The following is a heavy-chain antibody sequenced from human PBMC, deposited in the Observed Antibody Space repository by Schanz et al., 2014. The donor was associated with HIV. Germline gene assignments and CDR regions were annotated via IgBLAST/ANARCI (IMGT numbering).Heavy chain of an antibody. V-gene: IGHV1-69*09. CDR1: GGTFNIYT. Sequence: QVQLVQSGAEVKKPGSSVKVSCKASGGTFNIYTISWVRQAPGQGLEWMAIINPLQDKTAHAQKVQGRLTMTRDTSTGTVYMQLNNLRSEDTAVYYCARAPYRSGWYGVDYWGQGTLVTVSS. J-gene: IGHJ4*02. CDR3: ARAPYRSGWYGVDY. D-gene: IGHD6-19*01. CDR2: INPLQDKT.